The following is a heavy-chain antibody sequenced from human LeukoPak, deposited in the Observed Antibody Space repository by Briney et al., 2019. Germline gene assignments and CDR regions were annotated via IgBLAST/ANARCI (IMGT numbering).Heavy chain of an antibody. V-gene: IGHV3-11*01. CDR1: GFTFSDYY. J-gene: IGHJ6*02. CDR3: ARSRSVSNYKGMDV. CDR2: ISSSGSTI. D-gene: IGHD5/OR15-5a*01. Sequence: NPGGSLRLSCAASGFTFSDYYMSWIRQAPGKGLEWVSYISSSGSTIYYADSVKGRFTISRDNAKNSLYLQMNSLRAEDTAVYYCARSRSVSNYKGMDVWGQGTTVTVSS.